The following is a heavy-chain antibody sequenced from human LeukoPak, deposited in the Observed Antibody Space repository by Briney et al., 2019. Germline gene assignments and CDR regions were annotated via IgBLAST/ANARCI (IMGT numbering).Heavy chain of an antibody. CDR3: AKDKTAIDYFGY. V-gene: IGHV3-33*06. D-gene: IGHD2-2*02. CDR1: GFTFSSYG. Sequence: GGSLRLSCAASGFTFSSYGMHWVRQAPGKGLEWVAVIWYDGSNKYYADSVKGRFTISRDNSKNTLYLQMNSLRAEDTAVYYCAKDKTAIDYFGYWGQGTLVTVSS. CDR2: IWYDGSNK. J-gene: IGHJ4*02.